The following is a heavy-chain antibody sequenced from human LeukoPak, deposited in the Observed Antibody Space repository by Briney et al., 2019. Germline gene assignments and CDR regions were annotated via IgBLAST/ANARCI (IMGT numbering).Heavy chain of an antibody. CDR3: AKDLAPHTIFGVAIHY. J-gene: IGHJ4*02. CDR1: GFTFSSYA. Sequence: GGSLRLSCAASGFTFSSYAMSWFRQAPGKGLEWVSIISGSGGSTYYAGSVKGRFTISRDNSKNTLYLQMNSLRAEDTAIYYCAKDLAPHTIFGVAIHYWGQGTLVTVSS. D-gene: IGHD3-3*01. V-gene: IGHV3-23*01. CDR2: ISGSGGST.